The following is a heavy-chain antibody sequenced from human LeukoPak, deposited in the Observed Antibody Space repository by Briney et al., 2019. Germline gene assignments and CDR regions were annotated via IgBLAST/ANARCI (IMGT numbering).Heavy chain of an antibody. V-gene: IGHV3-23*01. CDR2: ISPNGVVT. CDR1: GFIFSSYS. D-gene: IGHD5-24*01. J-gene: IGHJ4*02. CDR3: AKDDAWLQYGN. Sequence: PGGSLRLSCAASGFIFSSYSMNWVRQAPGKGLEWVSGISPNGVVTYYADSVKGRFTISRDNSKGTVYLQMNSLRPEDTAVYYCAKDDAWLQYGNWGRGTLVTVSS.